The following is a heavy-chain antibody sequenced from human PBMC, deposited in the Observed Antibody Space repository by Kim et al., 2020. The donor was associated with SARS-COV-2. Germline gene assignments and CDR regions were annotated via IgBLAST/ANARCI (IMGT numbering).Heavy chain of an antibody. V-gene: IGHV4-59*13. Sequence: SETLSLTCTVSGGSISSYYWSWIRQPPGKGLEWIGYIYYSGSTNYNPSLKSRVTISVDTSKNQFSLKLSSVTAADTAVYYCARHSYGYPYYFDYWGQGTLVTVSS. D-gene: IGHD5-18*01. CDR3: ARHSYGYPYYFDY. CDR2: IYYSGST. J-gene: IGHJ4*02. CDR1: GGSISSYY.